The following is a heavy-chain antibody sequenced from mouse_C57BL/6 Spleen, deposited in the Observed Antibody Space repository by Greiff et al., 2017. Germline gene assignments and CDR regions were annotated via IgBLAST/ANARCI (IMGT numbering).Heavy chain of an antibody. J-gene: IGHJ4*01. V-gene: IGHV1-55*01. CDR3: ARETYYYAMDY. Sequence: QVQLQQPGAELVKPGASVKMSCKASGYTFTSYWITWVKQRPGQGLEWIGDIYPGSGSTNYNEKFKSKATLTVATSSSTAYMQLSSLTSEDSAVYYCARETYYYAMDYWGQGTSVTVSS. CDR2: IYPGSGST. CDR1: GYTFTSYW.